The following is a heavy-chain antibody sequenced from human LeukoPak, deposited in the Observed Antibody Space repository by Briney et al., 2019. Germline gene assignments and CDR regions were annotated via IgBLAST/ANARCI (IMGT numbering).Heavy chain of an antibody. CDR2: MNPNSGNT. J-gene: IGHJ6*02. Sequence: ASVKVSCKASGYTFTSYDINWVRQATGQGLEWMGWMNPNSGNTGYAQKFQGRVTMTRNTSISTAYMELSSLRSEDTAVYYCARFAVLRFLEWLPVLRGMDVWGQGTTVTVSS. V-gene: IGHV1-8*01. CDR3: ARFAVLRFLEWLPVLRGMDV. D-gene: IGHD3-3*01. CDR1: GYTFTSYD.